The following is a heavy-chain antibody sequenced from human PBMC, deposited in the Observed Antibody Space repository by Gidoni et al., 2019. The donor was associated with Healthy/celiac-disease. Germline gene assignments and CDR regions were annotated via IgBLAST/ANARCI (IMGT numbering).Heavy chain of an antibody. CDR1: GFTFTRYG. Sequence: QVHQVESGGGVVQPGRSLRLSCAASGFTFTRYGMHWVLQAPGKGLEWVAVISYDGSNKYYADSVKGRFTISRDNSKNTLYLQMNSLRAEDTAVYYCAKDGESYSSGSPPDYWGQGTLVTVSS. D-gene: IGHD6-19*01. CDR2: ISYDGSNK. J-gene: IGHJ4*02. V-gene: IGHV3-30*18. CDR3: AKDGESYSSGSPPDY.